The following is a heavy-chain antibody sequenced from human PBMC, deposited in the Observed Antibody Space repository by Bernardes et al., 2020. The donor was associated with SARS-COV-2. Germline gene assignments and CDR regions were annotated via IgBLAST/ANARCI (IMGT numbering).Heavy chain of an antibody. Sequence: LSLTCAVYGGSFSGYYWSWIRQPPGKGLEWVSYISSNSNTIYNRDSVKGRFTISRDNAKNSLYLQMSSLRDEDTAVYYCVRDSGSNFDYWGQGTLVTVSS. V-gene: IGHV3-11*04. J-gene: IGHJ4*02. CDR1: GGSFSGYY. CDR2: ISSNSNTI. CDR3: VRDSGSNFDY. D-gene: IGHD1-26*01.